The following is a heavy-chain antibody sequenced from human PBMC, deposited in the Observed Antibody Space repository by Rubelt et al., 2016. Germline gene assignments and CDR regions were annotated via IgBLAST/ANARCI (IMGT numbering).Heavy chain of an antibody. CDR3: ARAQRIRLLMVYAPTFDY. V-gene: IGHV1-18*01. D-gene: IGHD2-8*01. CDR1: GYTFTSYG. Sequence: QVQLVQSGAEVKKPGASVKVSCKASGYTFTSYGISWVRQAPGQGLEWMGWINAGNGNTKYSQKFQGRGTITRDTSASTAYMELSSLRSEDTAVYYCARAQRIRLLMVYAPTFDYWGQGTLVTVSS. J-gene: IGHJ4*02. CDR2: INAGNGNT.